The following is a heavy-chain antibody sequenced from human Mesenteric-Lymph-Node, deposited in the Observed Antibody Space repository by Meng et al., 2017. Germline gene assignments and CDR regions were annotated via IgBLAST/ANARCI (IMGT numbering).Heavy chain of an antibody. CDR2: ISNTYRT. CDR3: ARERGREVGLFDF. Sequence: QESAPDTIQPTGTLPLPCGVSGVANDNSKWWAGLLQPPGRGLEWIGEISNTYRTVYNPSLKRRLRISMDKSKNQFSLTLYSVTAADTAIYYCARERGREVGLFDFWGRGALVTVSS. CDR1: GVANDNSKW. D-gene: IGHD3-10*01. V-gene: IGHV4-4*02. J-gene: IGHJ1*01.